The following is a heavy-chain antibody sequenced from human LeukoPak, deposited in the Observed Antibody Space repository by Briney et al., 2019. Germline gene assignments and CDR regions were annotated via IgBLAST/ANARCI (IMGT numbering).Heavy chain of an antibody. CDR1: GYTFTSYD. J-gene: IGHJ4*01. CDR3: ARGGYDILTGYYDDFDY. Sequence: ASVKVSCKASGYTFTSYDINWVRQATGQGLEWMGWMNPNSGNTGYAQKFQGRVNITRNTSISTAYMELSSLRSEDTAVYYCARGGYDILTGYYDDFDYWGHGTLITVSS. D-gene: IGHD3-9*01. CDR2: MNPNSGNT. V-gene: IGHV1-8*03.